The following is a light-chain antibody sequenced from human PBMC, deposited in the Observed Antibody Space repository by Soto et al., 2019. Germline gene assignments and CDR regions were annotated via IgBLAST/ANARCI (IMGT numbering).Light chain of an antibody. CDR3: SSYAGNNIYYV. J-gene: IGLJ1*01. CDR2: EVS. V-gene: IGLV2-8*01. Sequence: QSALTQPPSASGSPGQSVTIYCTGTSNDVGGYNFVSWYQQHPGKAPKLMIFEVSKRPSGVPDRFSGSKSGSTASLTVSGLQAEDEADYYCSSYAGNNIYYVFGTGTKVTVL. CDR1: SNDVGGYNF.